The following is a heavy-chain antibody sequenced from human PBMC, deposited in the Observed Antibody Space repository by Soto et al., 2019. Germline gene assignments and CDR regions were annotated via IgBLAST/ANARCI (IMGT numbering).Heavy chain of an antibody. CDR3: ARISSASSCWLPEY. CDR1: GYTFTSNS. Sequence: ASVKVSCKASGYTFTSNSIGWVRQAPGQGLEWMGWINAYNGNTKYAQQLQGRVTLTTDTSTSTAYMDLRSLRSDDTAVYYCARISSASSCWLPEYWGQGTLVTVSS. J-gene: IGHJ4*02. CDR2: INAYNGNT. V-gene: IGHV1-18*04. D-gene: IGHD2-2*01.